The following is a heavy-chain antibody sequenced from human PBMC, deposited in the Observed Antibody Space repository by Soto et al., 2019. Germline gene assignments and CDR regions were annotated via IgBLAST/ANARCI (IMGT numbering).Heavy chain of an antibody. CDR1: GFTFSSYA. CDR3: AKNYDTSAYYFTLDY. D-gene: IGHD3-22*01. Sequence: GGSLRLFCAASGFTFSSYAMSWVRQAPGKGLGWVSAISGSGGSTYYADSVKGRFTISRDNSKNTLYLHMNSLRAEDSAVYYCAKNYDTSAYYFTLDYWGQGTQVTVSS. CDR2: ISGSGGST. V-gene: IGHV3-23*01. J-gene: IGHJ4*02.